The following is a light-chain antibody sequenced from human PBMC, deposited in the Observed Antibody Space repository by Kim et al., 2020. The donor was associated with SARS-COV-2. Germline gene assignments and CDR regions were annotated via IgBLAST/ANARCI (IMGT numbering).Light chain of an antibody. CDR1: SSDVGGYNY. V-gene: IGLV2-11*01. CDR3: CSYAGSYTWV. Sequence: QSALTQARSVSGSPGQSVTISCTGTSSDVGGYNYVSWYQQHPGKAPKLMIYDVSKRPSGVPDRFSGSKSGNTASLTISGLQAEDEADHYCCSYAGSYTWVFGGGTQLTVL. J-gene: IGLJ3*02. CDR2: DVS.